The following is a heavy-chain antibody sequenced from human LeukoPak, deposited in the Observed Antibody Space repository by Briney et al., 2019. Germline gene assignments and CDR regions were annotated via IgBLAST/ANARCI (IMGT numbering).Heavy chain of an antibody. CDR2: INPNSGGT. CDR3: ARDCSGGSCYSEPFDY. Sequence: GASVKVSCKASGYTFTGYYMHWVRQAPGQGLEWMGWINPNSGGTNYAQKFQGRVTMTRDTSISTAYMELSRLRSGDTAVYYCARDCSGGSCYSEPFDYWGQGTLVTVSS. V-gene: IGHV1-2*02. CDR1: GYTFTGYY. J-gene: IGHJ4*02. D-gene: IGHD2-15*01.